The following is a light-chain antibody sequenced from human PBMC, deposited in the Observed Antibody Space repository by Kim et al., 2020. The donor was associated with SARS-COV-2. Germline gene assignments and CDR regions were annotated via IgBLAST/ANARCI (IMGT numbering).Light chain of an antibody. CDR1: TP. V-gene: IGLV1-44*01. Sequence: TPVTWYQKLQEPAPSLLIHSDDQSPSGVPARFSGSKSGTSASLAISGLQSEDEADYYCGTWDDSLHGWVFGGGTQLTVL. J-gene: IGLJ3*02. CDR2: SDD. CDR3: GTWDDSLHGWV.